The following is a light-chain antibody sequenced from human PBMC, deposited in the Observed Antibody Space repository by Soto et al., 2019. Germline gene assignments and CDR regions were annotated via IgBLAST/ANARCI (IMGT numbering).Light chain of an antibody. CDR3: TSWTTSTTMI. J-gene: IGLJ2*01. Sequence: QSALTQPASVSGSPGQSITISCIGTSSVIGAYNFVSWYQQHPGKAPKLMLYDVNIRPSGVSNRFSGSKSGNTASLTISGLQAEDEADYYCTSWTTSTTMIFGGGTKLTVL. CDR1: SSVIGAYNF. CDR2: DVN. V-gene: IGLV2-14*03.